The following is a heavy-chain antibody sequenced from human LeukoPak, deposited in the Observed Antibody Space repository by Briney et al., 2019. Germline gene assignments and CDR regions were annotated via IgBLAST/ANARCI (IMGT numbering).Heavy chain of an antibody. CDR1: VFTLSSYA. CDR3: AKAPRDPYYFDY. J-gene: IGHJ4*02. V-gene: IGHV3-23*01. Sequence: GGSLRLSCAASVFTLSSYAMSWVRQAPGKGLEWVSAISGSGGSTDYADSVKGRFTISRDNSKNTLYLQMNSLRAEDTAVYYCAKAPRDPYYFDYWGQGTLVTVSS. CDR2: ISGSGGST.